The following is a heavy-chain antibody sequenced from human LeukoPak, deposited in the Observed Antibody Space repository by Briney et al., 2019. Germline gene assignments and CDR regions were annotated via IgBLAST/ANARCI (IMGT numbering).Heavy chain of an antibody. CDR2: INPNSGGT. CDR1: GYTFTGYY. J-gene: IGHJ4*02. Sequence: ASVKVSCKASGYTFTGYYMHWVRQAPGQGLEWMGWINPNSGGTNYAQKFQGRVTMTRDTSISTAYMELSRLRSDDTAVYYCARVELLWFGELKNYFDYWGQGTLVTVSS. V-gene: IGHV1-2*02. CDR3: ARVELLWFGELKNYFDY. D-gene: IGHD3-10*01.